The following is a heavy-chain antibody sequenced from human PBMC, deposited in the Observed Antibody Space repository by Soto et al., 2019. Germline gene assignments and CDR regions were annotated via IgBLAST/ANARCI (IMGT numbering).Heavy chain of an antibody. J-gene: IGHJ4*02. CDR2: IYYSGST. CDR3: ARHRAKLGVYGDYEYSFDY. Sequence: QLQLQESGPGLVKPSETLSLTCTVSGGSISSSSYYWGWIRQPPGKGLEWIGSIYYSGSTYYNPSLKSRVTISVDTSKNQFSLKLSSVTAADTAVYYCARHRAKLGVYGDYEYSFDYWGQGTLVTVSS. D-gene: IGHD4-17*01. V-gene: IGHV4-39*01. CDR1: GGSISSSSYY.